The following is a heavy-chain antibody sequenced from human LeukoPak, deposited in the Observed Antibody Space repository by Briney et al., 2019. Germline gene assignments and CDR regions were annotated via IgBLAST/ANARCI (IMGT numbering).Heavy chain of an antibody. CDR1: GGSFSGYY. CDR2: INHSGST. J-gene: IGHJ4*02. Sequence: PSETLSLTCAVYGGSFSGYYWSWIRQPPGKGLEWIGEINHSGSTNYNPSLKSRVTISVDTSKNQFSLKLSSVTAADTAVYYCARLNFLRRYFDYWGQGTLVTVSS. CDR3: ARLNFLRRYFDY. V-gene: IGHV4-34*01. D-gene: IGHD3-3*01.